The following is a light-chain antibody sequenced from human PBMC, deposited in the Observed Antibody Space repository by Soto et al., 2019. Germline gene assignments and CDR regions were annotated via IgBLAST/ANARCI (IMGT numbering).Light chain of an antibody. J-gene: IGKJ1*01. CDR2: GAS. CDR1: QSVSSN. V-gene: IGKV3D-15*01. CDR3: QQNNKRCT. Sequence: EIALTQSPATLSLSPGERATLSCRASQSVSSNLAWYQQKRGQAPRLLIYGASTRATGIPGRFSGSGSGTFITLTISRQQSDDVAVYCCQQNNKRCTFGQGTKVEIK.